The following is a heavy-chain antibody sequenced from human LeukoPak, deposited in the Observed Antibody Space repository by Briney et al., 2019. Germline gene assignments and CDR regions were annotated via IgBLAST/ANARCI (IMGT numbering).Heavy chain of an antibody. V-gene: IGHV4-39*07. J-gene: IGHJ6*03. CDR3: ARDYYYYYMDV. Sequence: GSLRLSCAASGFTFSSYAMSWVRQPPGKGLEWIGSIYYRGSTYYNPSLKSRVTISVDTSKNQFSLKLSSVTAADTAVYFCARDYYYYYMDVWGKGTTVTVSS. CDR2: IYYRGST. CDR1: GFTFSSYA.